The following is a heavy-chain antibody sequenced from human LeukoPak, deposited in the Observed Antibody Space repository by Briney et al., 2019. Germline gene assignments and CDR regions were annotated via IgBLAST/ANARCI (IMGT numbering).Heavy chain of an antibody. CDR3: ARVSVAARPIDY. V-gene: IGHV4-34*01. CDR2: INHSGST. Sequence: SETLSLTCAVYGGSFSGYYWSWIRQHPGKGLEWIGEINHSGSTNYNPSLKSRVTISVDTSKNQFSLKLSSVTAADTAVYYCARVSVAARPIDYWGQGTLVTVSS. CDR1: GGSFSGYY. D-gene: IGHD6-6*01. J-gene: IGHJ4*02.